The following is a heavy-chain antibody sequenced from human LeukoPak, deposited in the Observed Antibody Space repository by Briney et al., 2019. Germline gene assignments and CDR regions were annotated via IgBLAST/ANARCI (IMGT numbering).Heavy chain of an antibody. CDR2: IYYSGST. J-gene: IGHJ4*02. CDR1: GGSITSSSYY. V-gene: IGHV4-61*01. D-gene: IGHD3-9*01. CDR3: ARVTGYMIEDYFDY. Sequence: PSETLSLTCTVSGGSITSSSYYWSWTRQPPGKGLEWIGYIYYSGSTNYNPSLKSRVTISVDTSKNQFSLKLNSVTAADTAVYYCARVTGYMIEDYFDYWGQGTLVTVSS.